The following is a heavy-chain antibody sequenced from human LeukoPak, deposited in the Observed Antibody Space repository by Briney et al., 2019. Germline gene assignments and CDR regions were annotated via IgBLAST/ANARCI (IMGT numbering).Heavy chain of an antibody. CDR1: GFTFGGYA. V-gene: IGHV3-49*04. Sequence: GGSLRLSCTASGFTFGGYAVSWVRQAPGRGLEWVGLIRSTPFGGTTEYTASVKGRFTISRDDSKSIAYLQMNSLKTEDTAVYYCTKDPVAYSGSDYYYYAMDVWGQGTTVTVSS. J-gene: IGHJ6*02. CDR3: TKDPVAYSGSDYYYYAMDV. D-gene: IGHD6-6*01. CDR2: IRSTPFGGTT.